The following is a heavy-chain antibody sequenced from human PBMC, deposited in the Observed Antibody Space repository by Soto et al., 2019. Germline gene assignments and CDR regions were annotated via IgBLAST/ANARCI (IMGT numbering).Heavy chain of an antibody. J-gene: IGHJ4*02. CDR2: IGPESGAT. CDR1: GYTFTGHY. V-gene: IGHV1-2*02. CDR3: GRGRSGQIGVFY. D-gene: IGHD1-26*01. Sequence: ASVKVSCKASGYTFTGHYIHWVRQAPEQGPEWMGEIGPESGATRYAQKFQGRVTMTRDMSITTVYMELNNLSPDDTAVYYCGRGRSGQIGVFYWGQGTAGTVSS.